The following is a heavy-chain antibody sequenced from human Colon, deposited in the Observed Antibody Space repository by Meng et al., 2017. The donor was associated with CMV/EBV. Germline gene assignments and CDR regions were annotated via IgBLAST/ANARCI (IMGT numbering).Heavy chain of an antibody. D-gene: IGHD2-21*01. CDR3: IKEDWYFDF. CDR2: IYPQNGGT. J-gene: IGHJ4*02. V-gene: IGHV1-2*02. Sequence: QVQLHKSGTEGKQPGASVKVSCKTSGYTFTAKHLHWVRHAPGQGLEWMGWIYPQNGGTYFAQKFQGRVTMTSDTSISTAYMELSSLTSDDTAIYYCIKEDWYFDFWGQGTLVTVSS. CDR1: GYTFTAKH.